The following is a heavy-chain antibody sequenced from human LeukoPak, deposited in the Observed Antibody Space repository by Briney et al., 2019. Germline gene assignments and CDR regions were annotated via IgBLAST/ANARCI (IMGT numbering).Heavy chain of an antibody. D-gene: IGHD3-3*01. Sequence: KPSETLSLTCAVSGGSISSSSYYWGWIRQPPGKGLEWIGSIYYSGSTYYNPSLKSRVTISVDTSKNQFSLKLSSVTAADTAVYYCAREGADDFWSGYLFYPWGQGTLVTVSS. CDR3: AREGADDFWSGYLFYP. CDR1: GGSISSSSYY. V-gene: IGHV4-39*07. CDR2: IYYSGST. J-gene: IGHJ5*02.